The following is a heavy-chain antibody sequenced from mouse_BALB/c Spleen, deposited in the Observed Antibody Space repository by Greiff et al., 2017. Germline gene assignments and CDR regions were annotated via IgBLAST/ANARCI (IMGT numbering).Heavy chain of an antibody. Sequence: EVKLQQSGPDLVKPSQSLSLTCTVTGYSITSGYSWHWIRQFPGNKLEWMGYIHYSGSTNYNPSLKSRISITRDTSKNQFFLQLNSVTTEDTATYYCARGGYRYDWFAYWGQGTLVTVSA. J-gene: IGHJ3*01. D-gene: IGHD2-14*01. V-gene: IGHV3-1*02. CDR3: ARGGYRYDWFAY. CDR1: GYSITSGYS. CDR2: IHYSGST.